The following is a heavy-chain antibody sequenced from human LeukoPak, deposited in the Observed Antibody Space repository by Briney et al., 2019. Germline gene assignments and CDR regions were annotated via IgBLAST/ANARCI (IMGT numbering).Heavy chain of an antibody. Sequence: GASVKVSCKASGYTFTTYSISWVRQAPGQGLEWMGCISGYNDNTKYAQKFQGRVTMTRDTSTSTVYMELSSLRSEDTAVYYCARGWPGYYDTSGYYKGPFDYWGQGTLVTVSS. CDR1: GYTFTTYS. V-gene: IGHV1-18*01. J-gene: IGHJ4*02. CDR2: ISGYNDNT. CDR3: ARGWPGYYDTSGYYKGPFDY. D-gene: IGHD3-22*01.